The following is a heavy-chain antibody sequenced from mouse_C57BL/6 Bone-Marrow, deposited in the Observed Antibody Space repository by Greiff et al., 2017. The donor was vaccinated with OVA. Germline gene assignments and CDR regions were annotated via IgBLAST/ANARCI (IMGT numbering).Heavy chain of an antibody. CDR1: GYTFTSYW. V-gene: IGHV1-69*01. Sequence: QVQLQQPGAELVMPGASVKLSCKASGYTFTSYWMHWVKQRPGQGLEWIGEIDPSDSYTNYNQKFKGKSTLTVDKSSSTAYMQLSSLPSEDSAVYYCARECWITTCFDYWGQGTTLTVSS. J-gene: IGHJ2*01. CDR2: IDPSDSYT. CDR3: ARECWITTCFDY. D-gene: IGHD2-4*01.